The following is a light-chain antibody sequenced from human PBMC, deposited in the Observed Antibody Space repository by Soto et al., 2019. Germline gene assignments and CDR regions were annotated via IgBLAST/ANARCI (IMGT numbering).Light chain of an antibody. CDR2: DAS. J-gene: IGKJ1*01. Sequence: DIQMTQSPSTLSASVGDRVTITCRASQNIDDYLAWYQQKPGKAPKLLIYDASNLQSGVPSRFSCSGSGTEFTLIISSLQPDDFATYYCQQYNSYWMFGLGTKVEI. CDR3: QQYNSYWM. V-gene: IGKV1-5*01. CDR1: QNIDDY.